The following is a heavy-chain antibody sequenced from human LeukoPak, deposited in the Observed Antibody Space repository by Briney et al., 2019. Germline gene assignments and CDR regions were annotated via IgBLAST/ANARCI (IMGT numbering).Heavy chain of an antibody. CDR1: AFTLSSNS. J-gene: IGHJ3*02. Sequence: GGSLRLSCPASAFTLSSNSMNWVRQAPGKGLEWVSSISSSSSFIYHADSVKGRFTISRDNAKNSLYLQMNSLRAEDTAVYYCARLSWYYDSSGHSVDAFDIWGQGTMVTVSS. CDR3: ARLSWYYDSSGHSVDAFDI. D-gene: IGHD3-22*01. CDR2: ISSSSSFI. V-gene: IGHV3-21*01.